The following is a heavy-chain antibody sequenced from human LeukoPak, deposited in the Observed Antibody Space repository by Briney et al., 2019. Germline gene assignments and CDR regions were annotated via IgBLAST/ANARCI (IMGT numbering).Heavy chain of an antibody. J-gene: IGHJ4*02. CDR1: GGSISSYH. CDR3: ATMRTGTGELDY. CDR2: IHTSGST. V-gene: IGHV4-4*07. Sequence: SETLSLTCTVSGGSISSYHWSWIRQPAGKGLEWIGRIHTSGSTNYNPSLKSRVTMSVDTSKNQFSLKLSSVTAADTAVYYCATMRTGTGELDYWGQGILVTVSS. D-gene: IGHD1-7*01.